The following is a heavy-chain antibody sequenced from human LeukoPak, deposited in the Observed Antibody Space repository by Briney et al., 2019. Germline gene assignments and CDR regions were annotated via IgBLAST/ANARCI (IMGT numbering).Heavy chain of an antibody. J-gene: IGHJ4*02. V-gene: IGHV4-59*01. Sequence: SSETLSLTCTVSGGSISSYYWSWIRQPPGKGLEWIGYIYYSGSTNYNPSLKSRVTISVDTSKNQFSLKLSSVTAADTAVYYCARALSYSSGWYTDYWGQGTLVTVSS. CDR3: ARALSYSSGWYTDY. CDR2: IYYSGST. D-gene: IGHD6-19*01. CDR1: GGSISSYY.